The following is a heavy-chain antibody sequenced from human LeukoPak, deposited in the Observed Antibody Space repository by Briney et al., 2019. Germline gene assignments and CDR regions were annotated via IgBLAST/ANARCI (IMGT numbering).Heavy chain of an antibody. Sequence: ASVKVSCKASGYTFTSYGISWVRQAPGQGLEWMGWISAYNGNTNYAQKLQGRVAMTTDTSASTAYMELSSLRSEDTAVYYCARDTRHRYCSSTICYRGWLDPWGQGTLVTVSS. CDR2: ISAYNGNT. J-gene: IGHJ5*02. CDR3: ARDTRHRYCSSTICYRGWLDP. CDR1: GYTFTSYG. V-gene: IGHV1-18*01. D-gene: IGHD2-2*01.